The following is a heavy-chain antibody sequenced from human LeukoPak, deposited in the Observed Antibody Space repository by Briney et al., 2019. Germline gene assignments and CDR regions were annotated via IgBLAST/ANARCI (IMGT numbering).Heavy chain of an antibody. CDR1: GFTFSSYA. CDR2: ISGSGSST. CDR3: ANPPTVTSFDH. V-gene: IGHV3-23*01. Sequence: GGSLRLSCAASGFTFSSYALNWVRQAPGKGLEWVSSISGSGSSTYYADSVKGRFTISRDNSKNTLYLQMNSLRAEDTAVYYCANPPTVTSFDHWGQGTLVTVSS. J-gene: IGHJ4*02. D-gene: IGHD4-11*01.